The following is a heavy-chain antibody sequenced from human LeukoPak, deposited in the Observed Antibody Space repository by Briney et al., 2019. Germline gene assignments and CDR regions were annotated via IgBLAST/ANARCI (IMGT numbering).Heavy chain of an antibody. CDR1: GRTISSYY. CDR3: ARQRLRGYYESSGNYFDY. J-gene: IGHJ4*02. D-gene: IGHD3-22*01. Sequence: SETLSLTCTVSGRTISSYYWSWIRQPAGKGLEWIGRIYTSGSTNYNASLKSRVSMSVDTSKNQFSLKLSSVTAADTAVYYCARQRLRGYYESSGNYFDYWGQGTLVTVSS. CDR2: IYTSGST. V-gene: IGHV4-4*07.